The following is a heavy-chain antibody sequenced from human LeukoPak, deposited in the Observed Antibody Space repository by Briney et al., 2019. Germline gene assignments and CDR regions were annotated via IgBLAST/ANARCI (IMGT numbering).Heavy chain of an antibody. Sequence: SETLSLTCTVSGGSISSYYWSWIRQPAGKGLEWIGYIYHSGSTYYNPSLKSRVTISVDTSKNQFSLKLSSVTAADTAVYYCARGGYSYGGFDPWGQGTLVTVSS. J-gene: IGHJ5*02. D-gene: IGHD5-18*01. V-gene: IGHV4-59*01. CDR3: ARGGYSYGGFDP. CDR1: GGSISSYY. CDR2: IYHSGST.